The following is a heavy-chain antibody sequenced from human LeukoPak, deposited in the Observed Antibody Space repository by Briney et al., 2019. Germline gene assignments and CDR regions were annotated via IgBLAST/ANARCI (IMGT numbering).Heavy chain of an antibody. CDR3: ATSSDYLSTLNWFDP. Sequence: SETLSLTCTVSGGSISSGDYYWSWIRQPPGKGLEWIGYIYYSGSTYYNPSLKSRVTISVDTSKNQFSPRLSSVTAADTAVYYCATSSDYLSTLNWFDPWGQGTLVTVSS. CDR2: IYYSGST. J-gene: IGHJ5*02. D-gene: IGHD3-22*01. V-gene: IGHV4-30-4*01. CDR1: GGSISSGDYY.